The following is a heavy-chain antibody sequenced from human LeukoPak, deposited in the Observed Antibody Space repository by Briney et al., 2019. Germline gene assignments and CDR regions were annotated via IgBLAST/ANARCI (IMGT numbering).Heavy chain of an antibody. Sequence: PGGSQRLSCAASGFTFSSYAMSWVRQAPGKGLEWVSSIDASGGSTYYADSVKGRFTISRDNFKNTFYLQMNSLRADDTAVYYCAKGSGSGWYGWFAPWGQGTLVTVSS. J-gene: IGHJ5*02. CDR3: AKGSGSGWYGWFAP. V-gene: IGHV3-23*01. D-gene: IGHD6-19*01. CDR1: GFTFSSYA. CDR2: IDASGGST.